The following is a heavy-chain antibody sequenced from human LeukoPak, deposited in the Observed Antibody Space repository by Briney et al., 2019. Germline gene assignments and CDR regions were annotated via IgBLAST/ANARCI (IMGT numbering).Heavy chain of an antibody. V-gene: IGHV3-43*01. CDR1: GFTFDDYT. Sequence: GGSLRLSCAASGFTFDDYTMHWVRQAPGKGLEWVSLISWDGGSTYYADSVKGRFTISRDNSKNSLYLQMNSLRTEDTALYYCAKDGGNHVWGSWFDPWGQGTLVTVSS. J-gene: IGHJ5*02. D-gene: IGHD1-14*01. CDR2: ISWDGGST. CDR3: AKDGGNHVWGSWFDP.